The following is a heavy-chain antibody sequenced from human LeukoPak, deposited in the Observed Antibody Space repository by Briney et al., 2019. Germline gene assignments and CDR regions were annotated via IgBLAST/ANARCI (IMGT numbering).Heavy chain of an antibody. CDR2: ISSSGGST. J-gene: IGHJ4*02. CDR1: GVTFSSYA. CDR3: AKIQGYYFDY. D-gene: IGHD5-18*01. Sequence: GGSLRLSCAASGVTFSSYAMSWVRQAPGKGLEWVSAISSSGGSTYYADSVKGRFTTSRDNSKNTLYLQMNSLRAEDTAVYYCAKIQGYYFDYWGQGTLVTVSS. V-gene: IGHV3-23*01.